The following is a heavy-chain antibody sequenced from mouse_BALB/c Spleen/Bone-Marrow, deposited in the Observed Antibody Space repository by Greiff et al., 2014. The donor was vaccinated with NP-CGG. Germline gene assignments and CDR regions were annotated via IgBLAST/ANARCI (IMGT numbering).Heavy chain of an antibody. J-gene: IGHJ2*01. CDR3: TTLARSDFDY. CDR2: IYPGNSDT. V-gene: IGHV1-5*01. Sequence: EVQLQQSGTVLARPGAAVKMSCKASGYTFSNYWMHWVKQRPGQGLEWIGTIYPGNSDTTYSQKFKGKAKLTAVTSTSTAYMELSSLTNEDSAVYYCTTLARSDFDYWGRGTTLTVSS. CDR1: GYTFSNYW. D-gene: IGHD3-1*01.